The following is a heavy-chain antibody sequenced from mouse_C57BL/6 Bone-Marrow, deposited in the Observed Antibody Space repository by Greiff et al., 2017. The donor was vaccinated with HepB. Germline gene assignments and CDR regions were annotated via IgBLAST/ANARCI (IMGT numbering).Heavy chain of an antibody. J-gene: IGHJ2*01. CDR2: INPGSGGT. CDR1: GYAFTNYL. CDR3: ARVGNRHYFDY. D-gene: IGHD2-1*01. Sequence: QVQLKQSGAELVRPGTSVKVSCKASGYAFTNYLIEWVKQRPGQGLEWIGVINPGSGGTNYNEKFKGKATLTADKSSSTAYMQLSSLTSEDSAVYFCARVGNRHYFDYWGQGTTLTVSS. V-gene: IGHV1-54*01.